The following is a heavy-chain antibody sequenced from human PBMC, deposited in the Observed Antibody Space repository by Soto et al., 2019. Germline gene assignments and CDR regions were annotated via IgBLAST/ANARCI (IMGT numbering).Heavy chain of an antibody. V-gene: IGHV4-34*01. CDR3: ARGPMIVVVITRSIHYRMDV. D-gene: IGHD3-22*01. CDR1: GGSFSGYY. J-gene: IGHJ6*02. Sequence: NPSETLSLTCAVYGGSFSGYYWSWIRQPPGKGLEWIGEINHSGSTNYNPSLKSRVTISVDTSKNQFSLKLSSVTAADTAVYYCARGPMIVVVITRSIHYRMDVWGQGTTVTVSS. CDR2: INHSGST.